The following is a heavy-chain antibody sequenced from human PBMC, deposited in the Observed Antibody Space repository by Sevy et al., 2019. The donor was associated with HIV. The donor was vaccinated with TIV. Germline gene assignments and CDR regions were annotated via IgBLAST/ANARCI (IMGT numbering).Heavy chain of an antibody. CDR1: GFSFRTNG. Sequence: GGSLRLSCAGSGFSFRTNGMHWVRQAPGKGLDWVAVISKNGDYKSYADSVKGRFTISRDNSKNTLYLQMNSLRTEDTALYYCAKDSRYPTGWDPRFDPWGQGTLVTVSS. J-gene: IGHJ5*02. D-gene: IGHD1-1*01. V-gene: IGHV3-30*18. CDR2: ISKNGDYK. CDR3: AKDSRYPTGWDPRFDP.